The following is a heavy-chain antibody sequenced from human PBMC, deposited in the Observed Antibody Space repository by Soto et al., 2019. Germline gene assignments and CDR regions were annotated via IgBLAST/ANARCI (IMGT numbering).Heavy chain of an antibody. CDR3: AIYRGPRWRWLVDTFDS. CDR1: GFTFSIYA. Sequence: QVQLVESGGGVVQPGRSLRVSCAASGFTFSIYAMHWVRHALGTGLEWVAVISYDGTKTYYADSVKGRFTISRDNTKNTDYLQMNSMRDEDMAVYYGAIYRGPRWRWLVDTFDSWGHGTLVTVSP. CDR2: ISYDGTKT. V-gene: IGHV3-30*03. J-gene: IGHJ4*01. D-gene: IGHD3-16*02.